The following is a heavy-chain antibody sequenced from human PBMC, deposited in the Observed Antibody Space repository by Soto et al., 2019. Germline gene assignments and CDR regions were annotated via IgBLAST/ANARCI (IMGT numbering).Heavy chain of an antibody. CDR2: INAGNGNT. D-gene: IGHD2-21*02. CDR3: ARGFRGGDADGFAP. J-gene: IGHJ5*02. CDR1: GYTFTSYA. Sequence: QFQLVQSGAEVKKPWASVKVSCKSSGYTFTSYAMHWVRQAPGQRLEWMGWINAGNGNTKYSQKLKGRVTITRGTSASTAYMELSSLRSEDTAVYYCARGFRGGDADGFAPWGQGTLVTVSS. V-gene: IGHV1-3*01.